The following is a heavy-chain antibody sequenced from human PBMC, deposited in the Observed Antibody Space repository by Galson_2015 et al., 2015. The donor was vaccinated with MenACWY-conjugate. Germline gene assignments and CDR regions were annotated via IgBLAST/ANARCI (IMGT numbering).Heavy chain of an antibody. J-gene: IGHJ2*01. Sequence: SLRLSCAASGFTLSSYSMHWVRQSPGKGLEWVALIWSDGNKKSYVDSVRGRFNISRDNSKNSLFLQMNSLRDEDTAVYYCARVAGNEQDYGDFDLWGRGTLLSVSS. V-gene: IGHV3-33*01. CDR3: ARVAGNEQDYGDFDL. CDR2: IWSDGNKK. CDR1: GFTLSSYS. D-gene: IGHD3-16*01.